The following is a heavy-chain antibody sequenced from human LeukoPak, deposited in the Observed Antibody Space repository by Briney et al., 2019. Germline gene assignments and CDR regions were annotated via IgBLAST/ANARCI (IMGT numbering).Heavy chain of an antibody. V-gene: IGHV3-48*01. J-gene: IGHJ4*02. CDR2: ISISNNSI. Sequence: PGGSLRLSCAASGFTFSYYSFNWVRQAPGKGLERIAYISISNNSIYYADSVKGRFTISRDNAKNSLYLQMNRLRVEDTAVYYCARETIYSDKVIDHWGQGTPVTVSS. CDR3: ARETIYSDKVIDH. D-gene: IGHD4-17*01. CDR1: GFTFSYYS.